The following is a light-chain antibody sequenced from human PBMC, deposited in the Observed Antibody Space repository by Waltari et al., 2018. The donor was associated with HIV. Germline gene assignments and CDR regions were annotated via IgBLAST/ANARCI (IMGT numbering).Light chain of an antibody. J-gene: IGKJ1*01. CDR2: SAS. Sequence: DIQMTQFPSSLSASVGDRVTVSCRANQTISKFLTWYQHKAGEAPNLLISSASNLHGGVPSRFGGGGSGTDFALTITTLQPEDFAVYYCQQTHSAPWTFGQGT. CDR1: QTISKF. CDR3: QQTHSAPWT. V-gene: IGKV1-39*01.